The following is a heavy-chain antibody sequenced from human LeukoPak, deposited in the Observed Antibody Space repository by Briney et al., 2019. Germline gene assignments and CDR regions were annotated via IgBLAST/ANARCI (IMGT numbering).Heavy chain of an antibody. CDR1: GYSFTSYW. J-gene: IGHJ4*02. V-gene: IGHV5-51*01. CDR3: ATPYPREYCSSTTCYFNY. Sequence: GASLKISCKGSGYSFTSYWIGWVRQMPGKGLEWMGIIYPGDSDTRYSPSFQGQVTISADKSISTAYLQWSGLKASDTAMYYCATPYPREYCSSTTCYFNYWGQGTLVTVSS. CDR2: IYPGDSDT. D-gene: IGHD2-2*01.